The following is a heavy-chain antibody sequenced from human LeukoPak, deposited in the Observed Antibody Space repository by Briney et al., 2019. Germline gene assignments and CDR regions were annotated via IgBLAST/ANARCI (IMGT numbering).Heavy chain of an antibody. CDR1: GGSISSYY. Sequence: PSETLSLTCTVSGGSISSYYWSWIRQPPGKGLEWIGYIYYSGSTNYNPSLKSRVTISVDTSKNQFSLKLSSVTAADTAVYYCARASIKTSGIAAGRGCDYWGQGTLVTVSS. CDR3: ARASIKTSGIAAGRGCDY. D-gene: IGHD6-13*01. V-gene: IGHV4-59*01. J-gene: IGHJ4*02. CDR2: IYYSGST.